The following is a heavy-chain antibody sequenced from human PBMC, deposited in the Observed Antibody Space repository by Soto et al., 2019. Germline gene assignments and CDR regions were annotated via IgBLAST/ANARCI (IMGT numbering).Heavy chain of an antibody. V-gene: IGHV3-48*02. Sequence: EVQLVESGGGLVQPGGSLRLSCAASGFTFSSYSMNWVRQAPGKGLEWVSYISSSSSTIYYADSVKGRFTISRDNAKNSLXLPMNSLRDEDTAVYYCARGADYDSSGIRLNWFDPWGQGTLVTVSS. D-gene: IGHD3-22*01. CDR3: ARGADYDSSGIRLNWFDP. J-gene: IGHJ5*02. CDR2: ISSSSSTI. CDR1: GFTFSSYS.